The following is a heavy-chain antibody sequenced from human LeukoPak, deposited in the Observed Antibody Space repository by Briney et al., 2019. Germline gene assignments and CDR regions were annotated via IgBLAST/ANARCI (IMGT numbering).Heavy chain of an antibody. V-gene: IGHV1-18*01. CDR1: DNTFPMFG. CDR2: INTYNGNT. CDR3: ARPVKGAFFYYYMDV. J-gene: IGHJ6*03. Sequence: ASVTVSFKPSDNTFPMFGLTWVRQAPGQGLAWMGWINTYNGNTQYAENFQGRVTLTRDTSTTTAYMELRSLRSNDTAVYYCARPVKGAFFYYYMDVWGKGTTVIVSS. D-gene: IGHD3-10*01.